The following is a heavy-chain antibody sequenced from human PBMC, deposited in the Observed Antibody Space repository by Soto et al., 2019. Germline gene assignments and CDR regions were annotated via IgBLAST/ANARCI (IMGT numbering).Heavy chain of an antibody. CDR3: AREMKAPRDHYYGLDF. Sequence: QVQLVESGGGVVQPGRSLRLSCAASRFTFSNYAMHWVRQAPGKGLEWVAIISYDGSHTYYADSVEGRFTISRDSSENTLYLQRISHRADDTDVYYCAREMKAPRDHYYGLDFWGPGTTVTVSS. D-gene: IGHD6-6*01. V-gene: IGHV3-30-3*01. CDR2: ISYDGSHT. CDR1: RFTFSNYA. J-gene: IGHJ6*02.